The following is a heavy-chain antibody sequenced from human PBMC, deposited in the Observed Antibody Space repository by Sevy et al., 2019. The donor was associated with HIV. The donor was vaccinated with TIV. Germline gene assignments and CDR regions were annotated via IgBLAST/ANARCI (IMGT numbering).Heavy chain of an antibody. Sequence: ASVKVSCKASGGTFSSYAISWVRQAPGQGLEWMGGIIPIFGTANYALKFQGRVTITADESTSTAYMELSSLRSEDTAVYYCARVKGYYDSSGYTHVSYGMDVWGQGTTVTVSS. J-gene: IGHJ6*02. CDR1: GGTFSSYA. V-gene: IGHV1-69*13. D-gene: IGHD3-22*01. CDR3: ARVKGYYDSSGYTHVSYGMDV. CDR2: IIPIFGTA.